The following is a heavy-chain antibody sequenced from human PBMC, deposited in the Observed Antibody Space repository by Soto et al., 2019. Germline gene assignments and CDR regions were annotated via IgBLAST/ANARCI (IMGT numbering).Heavy chain of an antibody. CDR1: GYSFTSYW. CDR3: ARPFFPNTAASGTTAEHHCAMHF. J-gene: IGHJ6*02. D-gene: IGHD6-13*01. V-gene: IGHV5-51*01. Sequence: GESLKISCKGSGYSFTSYWIGWVRQMPGKGLEWMGIIYPGDSDTRYSPSFQGQDTISADNSISNAYLEWSSLKASDTAMYYCARPFFPNTAASGTTAEHHCAMHFRGQATTGTVSS. CDR2: IYPGDSDT.